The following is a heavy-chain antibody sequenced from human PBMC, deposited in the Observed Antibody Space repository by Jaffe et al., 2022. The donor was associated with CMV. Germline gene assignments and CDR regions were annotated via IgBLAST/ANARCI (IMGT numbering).Heavy chain of an antibody. Sequence: EVQLVESGGGLVQPGGSLRLSCAVSGFSFSNYEMNWVRQAPGKGLEWISYMTSSGDNIYYADSVKGRFTISRDNAKNSLYLQMNSLRTEDTALYYCATDGGKGRVLPYFFDNWGQGTLVTVSS. CDR2: MTSSGDNI. J-gene: IGHJ4*02. D-gene: IGHD6-19*01. CDR3: ATDGGKGRVLPYFFDN. CDR1: GFSFSNYE. V-gene: IGHV3-48*03.